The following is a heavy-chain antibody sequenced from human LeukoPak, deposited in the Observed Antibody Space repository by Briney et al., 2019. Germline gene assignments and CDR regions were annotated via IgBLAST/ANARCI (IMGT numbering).Heavy chain of an antibody. CDR3: ARENRIGFSYMDV. CDR1: GYSFTGYY. Sequence: ASVKVSCQASGYSFTGYYMHWLRQAPGQGLEWMGWINPNSGGTNYAQKFQGRVTMTRDTSISTAYMELSRLRYDDTAVYYCARENRIGFSYMDVWGKGTTVTVSS. CDR2: INPNSGGT. D-gene: IGHD1-14*01. V-gene: IGHV1-2*02. J-gene: IGHJ6*03.